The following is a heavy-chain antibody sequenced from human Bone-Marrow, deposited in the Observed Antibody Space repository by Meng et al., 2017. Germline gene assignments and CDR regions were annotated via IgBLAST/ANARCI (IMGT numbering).Heavy chain of an antibody. CDR2: ISYDGSNK. J-gene: IGHJ3*01. CDR1: GFTFSSYA. Sequence: GGSLRLSCAASGFTFSSYAMHWVRQAPGKGLEWVAVISYDGSNKYYADSVKGRFTISRDNSKNTLYLQMNSLRAEDTAVYYCARERLYGSGSYNHWGQGTMVTVSS. CDR3: ARERLYGSGSYNH. V-gene: IGHV3-30*01. D-gene: IGHD3-10*01.